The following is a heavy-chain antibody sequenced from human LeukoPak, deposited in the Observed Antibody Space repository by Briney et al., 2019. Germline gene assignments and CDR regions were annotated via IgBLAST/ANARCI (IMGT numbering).Heavy chain of an antibody. CDR3: ARDRWGYCSSTSCHHDAFDI. J-gene: IGHJ3*02. V-gene: IGHV4-34*01. CDR2: INHSGST. D-gene: IGHD2-2*01. CDR1: GGSFSGYY. Sequence: SSETLSRTCAVYGGSFSGYYWSWIRQPPGKGLEWIGEINHSGSTNYNPSLKSRVTISVDTSKNQFSLKLSSVTAADTAVYYCARDRWGYCSSTSCHHDAFDIWGQGTMVTVSS.